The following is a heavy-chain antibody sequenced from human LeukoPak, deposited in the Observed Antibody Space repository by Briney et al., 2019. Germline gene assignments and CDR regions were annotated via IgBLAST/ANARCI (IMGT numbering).Heavy chain of an antibody. CDR1: GGSISTYY. V-gene: IGHV4-59*01. J-gene: IGHJ4*02. D-gene: IGHD3-22*01. CDR3: ARAGGGYSFDY. Sequence: PSETLSLTCTVSGGSISTYYWSWLRQSPGKGLEWIGYIFYSGSTNYNPSLKSRVTISIDTSKNQFSLRLSSVTAADTAVYYCARAGGGYSFDYWGQGTLVTVSS. CDR2: IFYSGST.